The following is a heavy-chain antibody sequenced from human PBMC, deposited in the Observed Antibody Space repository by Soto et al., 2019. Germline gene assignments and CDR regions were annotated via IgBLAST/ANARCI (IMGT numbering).Heavy chain of an antibody. Sequence: ASVKVSGKASGGTFSSYAISWVRQAPGQGLEWMGGIIPIFGTANYAQKFQGRVTITADESTSTAYMELSSLRSEDTAVYYCARDGYNRIPPAFDIWGQGTMVTVSS. CDR3: ARDGYNRIPPAFDI. J-gene: IGHJ3*02. V-gene: IGHV1-69*13. CDR2: IIPIFGTA. CDR1: GGTFSSYA. D-gene: IGHD5-18*01.